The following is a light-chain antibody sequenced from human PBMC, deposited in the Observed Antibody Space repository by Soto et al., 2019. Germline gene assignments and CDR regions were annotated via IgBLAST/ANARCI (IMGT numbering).Light chain of an antibody. CDR2: DAS. Sequence: DIQMTQSPSSLTASVGDSVTITCQASQDITNYLNWYQQKPGKAPKLLIYDASNLEPGVPSRFSGRGSGTDFIFSTSSLQPEDTATYYCQQYDKIPPTFGQGTRLDIK. V-gene: IGKV1-33*01. J-gene: IGKJ5*01. CDR1: QDITNY. CDR3: QQYDKIPPT.